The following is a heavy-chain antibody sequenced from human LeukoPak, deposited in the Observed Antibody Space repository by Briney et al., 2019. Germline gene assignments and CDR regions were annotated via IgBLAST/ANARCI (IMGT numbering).Heavy chain of an antibody. Sequence: GGSLRLSCAASGFTFTNYVMTWVRQAPGKGLEWLSGISGSGGSTYYADSVKGRFTISRDNSKNTLYLQMNSLRAEDTAVYYCANERVPSDDIWGQGTMVTVSS. V-gene: IGHV3-23*01. CDR1: GFTFTNYV. CDR2: ISGSGGST. CDR3: ANERVPSDDI. D-gene: IGHD3-3*01. J-gene: IGHJ3*02.